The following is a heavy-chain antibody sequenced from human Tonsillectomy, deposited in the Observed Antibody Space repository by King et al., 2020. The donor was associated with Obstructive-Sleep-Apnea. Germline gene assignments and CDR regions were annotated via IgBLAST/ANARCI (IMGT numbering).Heavy chain of an antibody. V-gene: IGHV4-4*02. J-gene: IGHJ5*02. D-gene: IGHD3-10*01. Sequence: QLQESGPGLVKPSGTLSLTCAVSGGSISSSNWWSWVRQPPGKGLEWIGEIYHSGSTNYNPSLKSRVTIAVDKSKNQFSLKLSSVTAADTAVYYCAGVDRGLWFGFNNWFDPWGQGTLVTVSS. CDR1: GGSISSSNW. CDR2: IYHSGST. CDR3: AGVDRGLWFGFNNWFDP.